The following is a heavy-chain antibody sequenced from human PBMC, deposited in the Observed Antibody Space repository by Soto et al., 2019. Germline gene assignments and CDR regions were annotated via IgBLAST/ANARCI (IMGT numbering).Heavy chain of an antibody. CDR3: ATKGQAYTQGYYFDY. CDR2: INPSGGST. Sequence: ASVKVSCKASGYTFTSYYMHWVRQAPGQGLEWMGIINPSGGSTSYAQKFQGRVTMTRDTSTSTVYMELSSLRSEDTAVYYCATKGQAYTQGYYFDYWGQGTLVTVSS. D-gene: IGHD4-4*01. J-gene: IGHJ4*02. CDR1: GYTFTSYY. V-gene: IGHV1-46*03.